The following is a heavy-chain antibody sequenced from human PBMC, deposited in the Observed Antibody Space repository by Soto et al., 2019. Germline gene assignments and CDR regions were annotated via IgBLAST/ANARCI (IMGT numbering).Heavy chain of an antibody. CDR3: ASDLHGDPYY. CDR1: GYTFTSYG. J-gene: IGHJ4*02. D-gene: IGHD4-17*01. Sequence: QVQLVQSGAEVKKPGASVKVSCKASGYTFTSYGISWVRQAPGQGLEWMGWISAYNGNPNYAQKLSGRVTMTTDTPTSTAHMELRSLRSDDTAVYCCASDLHGDPYYWGQGTLVTVSS. V-gene: IGHV1-18*01. CDR2: ISAYNGNP.